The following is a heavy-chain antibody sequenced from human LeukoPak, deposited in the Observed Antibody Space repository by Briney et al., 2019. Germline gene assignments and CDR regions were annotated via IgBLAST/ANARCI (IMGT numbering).Heavy chain of an antibody. V-gene: IGHV3-21*01. CDR2: ISSSSSYI. CDR3: GGDSSGYSRLGTD. D-gene: IGHD3-22*01. Sequence: GGSLRLSCAASGFTFSSYSMNWVRPAPGKGLEWVSSISSSSSYICYADSVKGRFTISRDNAKNSLNLQMNSLRAEDTAVYYCGGDSSGYSRLGTDWGQGALVTVSS. J-gene: IGHJ4*02. CDR1: GFTFSSYS.